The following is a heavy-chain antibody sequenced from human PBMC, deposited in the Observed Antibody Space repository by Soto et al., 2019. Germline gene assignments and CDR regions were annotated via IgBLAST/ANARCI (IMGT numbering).Heavy chain of an antibody. CDR1: GYTFTSYY. CDR3: ARDLTRLLWFGELLFCYYGMDV. V-gene: IGHV1-46*01. D-gene: IGHD3-10*01. Sequence: ASVKVSCKASGYTFTSYYMHWVRQAPGQGLEWMGIINPSGGSTSYAQKFQGRVTMTRDTSTSTVYMELSSLRSEDTAVYYCARDLTRLLWFGELLFCYYGMDVWGQGTTVTVSS. J-gene: IGHJ6*02. CDR2: INPSGGST.